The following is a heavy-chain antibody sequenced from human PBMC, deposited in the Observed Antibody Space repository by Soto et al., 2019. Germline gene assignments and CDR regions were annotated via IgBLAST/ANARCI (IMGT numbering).Heavy chain of an antibody. CDR2: ISSSGDST. CDR1: GFTFSTYA. D-gene: IGHD2-2*01. V-gene: IGHV3-23*01. Sequence: EAQLLESGGGLVQPGGSLRLSCAASGFTFSTYAMSWVRQAPGKGLDWVSSISSSGDSTKYADSVKGRFTISRDNSKNRLYLQMNNLRAADTARYYFAKDGYCSGTNFYAPFDPWGQGTLVTVSS. CDR3: AKDGYCSGTNFYAPFDP. J-gene: IGHJ5*02.